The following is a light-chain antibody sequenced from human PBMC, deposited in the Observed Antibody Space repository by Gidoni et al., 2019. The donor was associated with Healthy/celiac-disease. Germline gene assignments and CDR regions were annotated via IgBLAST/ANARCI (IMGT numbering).Light chain of an antibody. Sequence: DIVMTQSPLSLLVTPGAPASIPCRSSQSLLHSNGYNYLDWYLQKPGQSPQLLVYLGSNRASGVPDRFSGGGSGTDFTLKISRVEAEDVGVYYCMQALQTPFTFGPGTKVDIK. V-gene: IGKV2-28*01. CDR2: LGS. CDR3: MQALQTPFT. CDR1: QSLLHSNGYNY. J-gene: IGKJ3*01.